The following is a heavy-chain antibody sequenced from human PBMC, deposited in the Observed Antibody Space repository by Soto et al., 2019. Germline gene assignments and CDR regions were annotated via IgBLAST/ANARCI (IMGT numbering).Heavy chain of an antibody. D-gene: IGHD2-15*01. V-gene: IGHV3-30*18. J-gene: IGHJ2*01. CDR2: ISYDGSNK. CDR3: AKDAPVVAADWYFDL. Sequence: QVQLVESGGGVVQPGRSLRLSCAASGFTFSSYGMHWVRLAPGKGLEWVAVISYDGSNKYYADSVKGRFTISRDNSKNTLYLQMNSLRAEDTAVYYCAKDAPVVAADWYFDLWGRGTLVTVSS. CDR1: GFTFSSYG.